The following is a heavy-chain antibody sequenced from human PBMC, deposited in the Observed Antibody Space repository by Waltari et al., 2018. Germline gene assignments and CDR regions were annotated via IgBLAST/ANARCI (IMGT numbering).Heavy chain of an antibody. Sequence: EVQLVESGGGLVQPGGSLRLSCAASGFTFNNWMSWVRQAPGKGLGWVANIRPDGREKNYADSVKGRFTIAIDSVKNSLYLQMNSLSLEDTAVYYCARELHWSARDYWGQGTLVTVSS. D-gene: IGHD3-3*01. J-gene: IGHJ4*02. CDR3: ARELHWSARDY. CDR1: GFTFNNW. CDR2: IRPDGREK. V-gene: IGHV3-7*01.